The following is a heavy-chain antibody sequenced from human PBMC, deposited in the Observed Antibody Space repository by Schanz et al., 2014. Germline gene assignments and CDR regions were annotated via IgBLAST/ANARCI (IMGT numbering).Heavy chain of an antibody. V-gene: IGHV3-9*02. Sequence: EVQLVESGGGLVQPGRSLRLSCVVSGVTSDDYGMHWVRQVPGKGLEWVSGILLRSGHREYANSVKGRFTISRDNVKNSLYLQMNSLRAEDTAVYYCARDKGGLIPFDDWGQGTLVAVSS. D-gene: IGHD2-15*01. CDR1: GVTSDDYG. J-gene: IGHJ4*02. CDR2: ILLRSGHR. CDR3: ARDKGGLIPFDD.